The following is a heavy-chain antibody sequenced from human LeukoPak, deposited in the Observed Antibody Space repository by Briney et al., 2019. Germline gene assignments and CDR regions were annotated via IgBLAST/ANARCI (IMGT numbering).Heavy chain of an antibody. Sequence: ASVKVSCKTSGYTFTSYYIHWVRQAPGQGLEWMGVINPSGGSTVYAQRFQGRVAMTRDTSATTMYMELTSLRSEDTAVYYCAGEIVGANYWGQGTLVTGSS. V-gene: IGHV1-46*03. D-gene: IGHD1-26*01. J-gene: IGHJ4*02. CDR3: AGEIVGANY. CDR2: INPSGGST. CDR1: GYTFTSYY.